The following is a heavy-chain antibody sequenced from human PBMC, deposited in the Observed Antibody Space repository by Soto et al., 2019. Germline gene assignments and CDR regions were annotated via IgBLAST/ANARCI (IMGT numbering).Heavy chain of an antibody. V-gene: IGHV4-59*01. CDR3: AREAGYCSGGRCYPWFDT. CDR1: GGSIRSYY. J-gene: IGHJ5*02. Sequence: SETLSLTCTVYGGSIRSYYWSWIRQPPGKGLEWIGYIYYSGGTNYNPSLKSRVTISVDTSKTQFSLKLSSVTAAETAVYYSAREAGYCSGGRCYPWFDTWGQGNMVTVSS. D-gene: IGHD2-15*01. CDR2: IYYSGGT.